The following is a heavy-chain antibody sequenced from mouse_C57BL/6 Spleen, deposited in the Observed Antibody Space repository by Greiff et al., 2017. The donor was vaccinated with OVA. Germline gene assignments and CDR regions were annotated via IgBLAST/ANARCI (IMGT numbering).Heavy chain of an antibody. CDR3: ARWYYGRTPHFDY. Sequence: QVQLQQPGAELVRPGSSVKLSCKASGYTFTSYWMHWVKQRPIQGLEWIGNIDPSDSETHYNQKFKDKATLTVDKSSSTAYMKLCSLTSEDSAVYYCARWYYGRTPHFDYWGQGTTLTVSS. D-gene: IGHD1-1*01. CDR2: IDPSDSET. V-gene: IGHV1-52*01. CDR1: GYTFTSYW. J-gene: IGHJ2*01.